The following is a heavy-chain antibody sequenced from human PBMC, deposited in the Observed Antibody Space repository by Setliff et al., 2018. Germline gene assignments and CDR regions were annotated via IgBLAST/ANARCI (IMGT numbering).Heavy chain of an antibody. CDR1: GFTFRDYS. CDR2: VIQVGAG. CDR3: AKDRVNDGFWDFDS. Sequence: PRGSLRLSCAASGFTFRDYSMVWVRQVPGKGLEWVAGVIQVGAGVYADSMKGRSTISRDNSKNTFFLQVNYVRVDDTATYYCAKDRVNDGFWDFDSWGQGIVVTVSS. D-gene: IGHD1-26*01. V-gene: IGHV3-23*01. J-gene: IGHJ4*02.